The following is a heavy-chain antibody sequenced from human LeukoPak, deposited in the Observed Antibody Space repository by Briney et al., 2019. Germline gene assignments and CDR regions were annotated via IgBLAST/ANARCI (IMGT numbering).Heavy chain of an antibody. Sequence: GGSLRLSCAASGFTFSGYSMNWVRQAPGKGLEWVSSISSSSSYIYYADSVKGRFTISRDNAKNSLYLQMNSLRAEDTAVYCCARVPPAMGYCSSTSCYGWGQGTLVTVSS. V-gene: IGHV3-21*01. CDR2: ISSSSSYI. CDR1: GFTFSGYS. D-gene: IGHD2-2*01. CDR3: ARVPPAMGYCSSTSCYG. J-gene: IGHJ4*02.